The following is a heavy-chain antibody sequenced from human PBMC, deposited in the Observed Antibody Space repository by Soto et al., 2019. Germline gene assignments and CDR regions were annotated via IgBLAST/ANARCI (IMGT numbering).Heavy chain of an antibody. Sequence: GGSLRLSCAASGFTFSSYSMNWVRQAPGKGLEWVSSISSSSSYIYYADSVKGRFTISRDNAKNSLYLQMNSLRAEDTAVYYCARGHLSTGYYFSYYYYYMDVWGKGTTVTVSS. CDR2: ISSSSSYI. CDR1: GFTFSSYS. V-gene: IGHV3-21*01. CDR3: ARGHLSTGYYFSYYYYYMDV. J-gene: IGHJ6*03. D-gene: IGHD3-9*01.